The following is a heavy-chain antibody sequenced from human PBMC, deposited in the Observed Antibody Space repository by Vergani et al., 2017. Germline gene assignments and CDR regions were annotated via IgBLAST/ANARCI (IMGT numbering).Heavy chain of an antibody. CDR2: IFSNDEK. J-gene: IGHJ4*02. CDR3: AHRRSSSVLDY. D-gene: IGHD6-13*01. Sequence: QVTLKESGPVLVKPTETLTLTCTVSGFSLSNARMGVSWIRQPPGKALEWLAHIFSNDEKSYSTSLKSRLTISKDTSKSQVVLTMTNMDPVDTATYYCAHRRSSSVLDYWGQGTLVTVSS. V-gene: IGHV2-26*01. CDR1: GFSLSNARMG.